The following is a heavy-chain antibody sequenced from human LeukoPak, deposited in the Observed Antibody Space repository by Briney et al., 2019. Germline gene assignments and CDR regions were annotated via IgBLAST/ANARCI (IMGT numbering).Heavy chain of an antibody. Sequence: PSETLSLTCTVSGGSISSYFLSWIRQPAGKGLEWIGHIYPGGSTNYNPSLKSRVTMSVDTSKNQFSLKLNSVTAADTAVYYCARGYEVVDFWGQGTLVTVSS. CDR3: ARGYEVVDF. D-gene: IGHD2-15*01. J-gene: IGHJ4*02. V-gene: IGHV4-4*07. CDR2: IYPGGST. CDR1: GGSISSYF.